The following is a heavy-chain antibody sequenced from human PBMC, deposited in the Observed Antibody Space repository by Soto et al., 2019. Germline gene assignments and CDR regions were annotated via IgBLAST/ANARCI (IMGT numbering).Heavy chain of an antibody. V-gene: IGHV3-23*01. CDR1: GFNFRSYA. CDR2: ISGSGGST. J-gene: IGHJ5*02. Sequence: GGSQRLSCAASGFNFRSYAMSWVRQAPGKGLEWVSAISGSGGSTYYADSVKGRFTISRDNSKNTLYLQMNSLRAEDTAVYYCAKVVSLVVVVAANNWFDPWGQGTLVTVS. D-gene: IGHD2-15*01. CDR3: AKVVSLVVVVAANNWFDP.